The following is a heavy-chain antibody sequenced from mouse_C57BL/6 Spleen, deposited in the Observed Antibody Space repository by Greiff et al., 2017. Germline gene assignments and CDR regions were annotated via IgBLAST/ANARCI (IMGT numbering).Heavy chain of an antibody. CDR2: IDPSDSYT. D-gene: IGHD3-3*01. Sequence: VKVVESGAELVMPGASVKLSCKASGYTFTSYWMHWVKQRPGHGLEWIGEIDPSDSYTNYNQKFKGKSTLTVDKSSSTAYMQLSSLTSEDSAVYYCARKGYYYAMDYWGQGTSVTVSS. V-gene: IGHV1-69*01. CDR3: ARKGYYYAMDY. CDR1: GYTFTSYW. J-gene: IGHJ4*01.